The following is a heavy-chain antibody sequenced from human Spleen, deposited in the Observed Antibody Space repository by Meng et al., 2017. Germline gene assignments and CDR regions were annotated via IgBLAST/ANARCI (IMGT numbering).Heavy chain of an antibody. D-gene: IGHD3-3*01. Sequence: ASVKVSCKASGYTFTSYDINWVRQATGQGLEWMGRMNPNSGNTGYAQKFQGRVTMTRNTSISTAYMELSSLRSEDTAVYYCARDQAYYDFWSGYYTGIHYYYGMDVWGQGTTVTVSS. CDR1: GYTFTSYD. V-gene: IGHV1-8*01. J-gene: IGHJ6*02. CDR3: ARDQAYYDFWSGYYTGIHYYYGMDV. CDR2: MNPNSGNT.